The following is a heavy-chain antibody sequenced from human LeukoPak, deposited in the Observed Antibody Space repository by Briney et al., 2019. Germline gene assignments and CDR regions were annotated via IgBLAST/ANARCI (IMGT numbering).Heavy chain of an antibody. CDR3: ARSTVTTALVY. J-gene: IGHJ4*02. Sequence: SETLSLTCAVYGGSFSGYYWSWIRQPPGKGLEWIGEINHSGSTNYNPSLKSRVTISVDTSKNQFSLKLSSVTAADTAVYYCARSTVTTALVYWGQGILVTVSS. CDR2: INHSGST. D-gene: IGHD4-17*01. CDR1: GGSFSGYY. V-gene: IGHV4-34*01.